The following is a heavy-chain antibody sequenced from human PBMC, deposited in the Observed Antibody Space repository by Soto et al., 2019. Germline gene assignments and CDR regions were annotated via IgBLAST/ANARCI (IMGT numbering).Heavy chain of an antibody. D-gene: IGHD4-17*01. CDR3: ATMAGDYTYFDY. J-gene: IGHJ4*02. V-gene: IGHV5-10-1*01. Sequence: PGESLKISCKGSGYSFTSYWISWVRQMPGKGLEWMGRIDPSDSYTNYSPSFQGHVTISADKSVSTAYLQWSSLKASDTAMYYCATMAGDYTYFDYWGQGTLVTSPQ. CDR2: IDPSDSYT. CDR1: GYSFTSYW.